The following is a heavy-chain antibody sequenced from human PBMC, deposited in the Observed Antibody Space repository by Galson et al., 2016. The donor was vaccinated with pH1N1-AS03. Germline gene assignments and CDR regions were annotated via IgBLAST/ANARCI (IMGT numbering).Heavy chain of an antibody. CDR2: INWDGSKT. J-gene: IGHJ4*02. Sequence: SLRLSCAASGFTFDDYAIHWVRQAPGKGLEWVSLINWDGSKTYLADSVKGRFTISRDNSRNSLYLQMNSLRAEDTALYYCRRGDTTWTRIIDYWGQGTLVTVSS. V-gene: IGHV3-43D*04. CDR3: RRGDTTWTRIIDY. CDR1: GFTFDDYA. D-gene: IGHD1-1*01.